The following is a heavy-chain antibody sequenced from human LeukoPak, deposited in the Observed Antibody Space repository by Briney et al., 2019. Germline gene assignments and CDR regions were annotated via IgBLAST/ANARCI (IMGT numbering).Heavy chain of an antibody. V-gene: IGHV3-7*01. CDR3: ARDRGMYYYDSSGPSGAFDI. CDR2: IKQDGSEK. Sequence: GGSLRLSCVASGFTFSSYWMSWVRQAPGKGLEWVANIKQDGSEKYYVDSVKGRFTISRDNAKNSLYLQMNSLRAEDTAVYYCARDRGMYYYDSSGPSGAFDIWGQGTMVTVSS. CDR1: GFTFSSYW. J-gene: IGHJ3*02. D-gene: IGHD3-22*01.